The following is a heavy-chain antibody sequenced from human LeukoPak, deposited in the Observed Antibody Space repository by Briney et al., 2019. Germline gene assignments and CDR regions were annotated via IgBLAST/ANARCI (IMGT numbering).Heavy chain of an antibody. CDR3: AAADYSSSPFDY. D-gene: IGHD6-6*01. V-gene: IGHV1-58*02. CDR1: GFTFTSSA. CDR2: IVVGSGNT. J-gene: IGHJ4*02. Sequence: SVKVPCKASGFTFTSSAMQWVRQARGQRLEWIGWIVVGSGNTNYAQKFKERVTITRDMSTSTAYMELSSLRSEDTAVYYCAAADYSSSPFDYWGQGTLVTISS.